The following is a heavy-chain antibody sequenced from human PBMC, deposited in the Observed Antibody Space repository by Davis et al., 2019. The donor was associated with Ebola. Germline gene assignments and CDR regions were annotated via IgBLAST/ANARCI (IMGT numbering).Heavy chain of an antibody. CDR3: TRLGDYSDYGGHY. CDR2: IRSRSKGYAT. Sequence: GESLKISCAASGFSLSYSTIHWLRQASGKGLEWVGRIRSRSKGYATAYAASVKGRFTISRDDAENTSYLQMNSLKIEDTAVYFCTRLGDYSDYGGHYWGQGTVVTVSS. J-gene: IGHJ4*02. V-gene: IGHV3-73*01. D-gene: IGHD4-11*01. CDR1: GFSLSYST.